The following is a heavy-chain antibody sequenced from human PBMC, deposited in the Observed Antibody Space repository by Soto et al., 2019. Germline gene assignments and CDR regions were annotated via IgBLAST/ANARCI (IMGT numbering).Heavy chain of an antibody. CDR2: IYYSGST. CDR1: GGSISSGGYY. V-gene: IGHV4-31*03. CDR3: ARDWIAVAGKGFDY. D-gene: IGHD6-19*01. Sequence: QVQLQESGPGLVKPSQTLSLTCTVSGGSISSGGYYWSWIRQHPGKGLEWIGYIYYSGSTYYNPALKSRVTXXVXTXXNQFSLKLSSVTAADTAVYYCARDWIAVAGKGFDYWGQGTLVTVSS. J-gene: IGHJ4*02.